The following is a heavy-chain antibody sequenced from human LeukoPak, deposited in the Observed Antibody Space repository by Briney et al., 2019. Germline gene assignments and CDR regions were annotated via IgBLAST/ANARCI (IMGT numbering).Heavy chain of an antibody. CDR3: ARFAYDSSGYYPDY. Sequence: GESLQISFQGSGYRFTSYWIGWVRQMPGKGLEWMGIIYPGDSDTRYSPSFQGQVTISADKSITTAYLQWSSLKASDTAMYCCARFAYDSSGYYPDYWGQGTLVTVSS. D-gene: IGHD3-22*01. J-gene: IGHJ4*02. V-gene: IGHV5-51*01. CDR2: IYPGDSDT. CDR1: GYRFTSYW.